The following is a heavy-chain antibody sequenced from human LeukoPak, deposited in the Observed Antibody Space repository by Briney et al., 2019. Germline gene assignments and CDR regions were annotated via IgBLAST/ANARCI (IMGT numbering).Heavy chain of an antibody. J-gene: IGHJ6*02. CDR1: GYTFTSYY. D-gene: IGHD4-23*01. CDR2: IIPILGIA. V-gene: IGHV1-69*02. Sequence: SVKVSCKASGYTFTSYYMHWVRQAPGQGLEWMGRIIPILGIANYAQKFQGRVTITADKSTSTAYMELSSLRSEDTAVYYCARKYGGNPSLHYYYGMDVWGQGTTVTVSS. CDR3: ARKYGGNPSLHYYYGMDV.